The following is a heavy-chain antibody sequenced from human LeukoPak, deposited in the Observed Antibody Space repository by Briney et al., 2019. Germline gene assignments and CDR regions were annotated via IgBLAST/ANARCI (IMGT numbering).Heavy chain of an antibody. CDR2: ISYDGSNK. Sequence: GSLRLSCAASGFTFRSYAMHWVRQAPDKGLEWVAVISYDGSNKYYAASVKGRFTISRDNSKNTLYLQMNSLRAEDTAVYYCAREDYDILTGYYGNWGQGTLVTVSS. D-gene: IGHD3-9*01. CDR1: GFTFRSYA. CDR3: AREDYDILTGYYGN. V-gene: IGHV3-30-3*01. J-gene: IGHJ4*02.